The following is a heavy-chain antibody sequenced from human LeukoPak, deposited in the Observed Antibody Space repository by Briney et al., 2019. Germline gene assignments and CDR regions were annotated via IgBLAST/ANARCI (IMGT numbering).Heavy chain of an antibody. CDR1: GGSISSSSYY. D-gene: IGHD3-22*01. CDR2: IYYSGST. V-gene: IGHV4-39*01. J-gene: IGHJ3*02. CDR3: AREGMIVVVITAFDI. Sequence: SETLSLTCTVSGGSISSSSYYWGWIRQPPGKGLEWIGSIYYSGSTYYNPSLKSRVTISVDTSKNQFSLKLSSVTAADTAVYYCAREGMIVVVITAFDIWGQGTMVTVSS.